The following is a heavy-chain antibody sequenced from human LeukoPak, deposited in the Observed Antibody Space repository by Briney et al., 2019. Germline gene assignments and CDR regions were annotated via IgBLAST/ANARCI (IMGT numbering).Heavy chain of an antibody. CDR3: ARAVEWLGAFDI. CDR2: IYTSGST. CDR1: GGSISSGSYY. J-gene: IGHJ3*02. Sequence: SQTLSLTCTVSGGSISSGSYYWSWIRQPAGKGLGWIGRIYTSGSTNYNHSLKSRVTISVDTSKDQLSLKLGSVTAADTAVYYCARAVEWLGAFDIWGQGTMVTVSS. V-gene: IGHV4-61*02. D-gene: IGHD3-3*01.